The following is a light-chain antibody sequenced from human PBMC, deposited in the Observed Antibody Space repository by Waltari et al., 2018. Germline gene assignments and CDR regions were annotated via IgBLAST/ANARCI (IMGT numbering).Light chain of an antibody. CDR3: QQYYSTLIT. CDR1: QSVLYSSNNKNY. Sequence: DIVMTQSPDSLAVSLGERATINCKSSQSVLYSSNNKNYLAWYQQRPWQPPSPRRYWASTRESGVADRFSGSGSGTDFTLSISRLQAEYVAVDYCQQYYSTLITFGQGTRLVI. J-gene: IGKJ5*01. V-gene: IGKV4-1*01. CDR2: WAS.